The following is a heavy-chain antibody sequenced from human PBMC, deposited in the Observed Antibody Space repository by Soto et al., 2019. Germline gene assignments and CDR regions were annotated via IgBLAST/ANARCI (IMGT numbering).Heavy chain of an antibody. CDR2: ISGYNGNT. Sequence: QVQLVQSGAEVKKPGASVKVSCKASGYTFTSYGVSWVRQAPGQGLEWMGWISGYNGNTNYAQKLQGRVTMTTDTSTSTAYMELRSLRSDDTAVYYCARAGKDYYGSGSPYCYGMDVWGQGITVTVSS. V-gene: IGHV1-18*04. D-gene: IGHD3-10*01. CDR3: ARAGKDYYGSGSPYCYGMDV. J-gene: IGHJ6*02. CDR1: GYTFTSYG.